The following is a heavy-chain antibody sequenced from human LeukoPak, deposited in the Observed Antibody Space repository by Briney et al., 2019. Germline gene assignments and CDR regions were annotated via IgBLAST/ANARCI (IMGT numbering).Heavy chain of an antibody. CDR1: GFTFSSYA. J-gene: IGHJ4*02. D-gene: IGHD2-21*01. Sequence: GGSLRLSCAASGFTFSSYAMSWVRQAPGKGLEWVSAISGSGGSTYYADSVKGRFTISRDNSKNTLYLQMNSLRAEDTAVYYCAKERDPVVVIAMGCFDYWGQGTLVTVSS. CDR3: AKERDPVVVIAMGCFDY. V-gene: IGHV3-23*01. CDR2: ISGSGGST.